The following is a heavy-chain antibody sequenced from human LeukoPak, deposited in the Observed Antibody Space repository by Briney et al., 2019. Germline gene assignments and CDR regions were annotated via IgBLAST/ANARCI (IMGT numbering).Heavy chain of an antibody. CDR2: IKGDGIST. D-gene: IGHD5-24*01. Sequence: AGGSLRLSCAASGFDFSSNWMHWVRHAPGQGLVWVSRIKGDGISTNYADSVKGRFTISRDIAKNTLYLQMNSLRAEDTAIYYCTRVGYIDEGIDYWGQGTLVTVSS. CDR3: TRVGYIDEGIDY. CDR1: GFDFSSNW. V-gene: IGHV3-74*01. J-gene: IGHJ4*02.